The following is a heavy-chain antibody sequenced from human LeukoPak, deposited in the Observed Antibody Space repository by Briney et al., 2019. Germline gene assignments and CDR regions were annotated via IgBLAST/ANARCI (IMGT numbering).Heavy chain of an antibody. CDR2: IIPIFGTA. V-gene: IGHV1-69*05. J-gene: IGHJ5*02. CDR1: GGTFSSYA. CDR3: ASHYDSSGYYWA. Sequence: SVKVSCKASGGTFSSYAISWVRQAPGQGLEWMGGIIPIFGTANYAQKLQGRVTITTDESTSTAYMELSSLRSEDTAVYYCASHYDSSGYYWAWGQGTLVTVSS. D-gene: IGHD3-22*01.